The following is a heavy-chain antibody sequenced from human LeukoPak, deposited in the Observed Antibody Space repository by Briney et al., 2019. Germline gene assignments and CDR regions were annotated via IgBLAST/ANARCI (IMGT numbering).Heavy chain of an antibody. D-gene: IGHD1-20*01. J-gene: IGHJ1*01. CDR1: GGSISSYY. CDR2: IYYSGST. CDR3: ARGQYNWNDGGYFQH. Sequence: SETLSLTCTVSGGSISSYYWSWIRQPPGKGLEWIGYIYYSGSTYYNPSLKSRVTISVDTSKNQFSLKLSSVTAADTAVYYCARGQYNWNDGGYFQHWGQGTLVTVSS. V-gene: IGHV4-30-4*08.